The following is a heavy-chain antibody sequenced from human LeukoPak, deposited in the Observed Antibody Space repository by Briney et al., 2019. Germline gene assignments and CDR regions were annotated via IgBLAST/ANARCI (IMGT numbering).Heavy chain of an antibody. CDR3: ARDQYYYDSSGYYLIDY. CDR1: GYTFTGYY. J-gene: IGHJ4*02. CDR2: INPNSGGT. V-gene: IGHV1-2*02. Sequence: ASVKVSCKASGYTFTGYYMHWVRQAPGQGLEWMGWINPNSGGTNYAQKFQGRVTMTRDTSISTAYMELSRLRSDDTAVYYCARDQYYYDSSGYYLIDYWSQGTLVTVSS. D-gene: IGHD3-22*01.